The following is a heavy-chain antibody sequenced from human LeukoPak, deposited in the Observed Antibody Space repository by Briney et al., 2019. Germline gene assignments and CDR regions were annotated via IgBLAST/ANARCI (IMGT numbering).Heavy chain of an antibody. CDR3: ARAMITFGGVIEGFDY. V-gene: IGHV4-59*01. CDR2: IYYSGST. D-gene: IGHD3-16*02. Sequence: SETLSLTCAGYRGSFSSYYWRWLRQPPGKGLEWIGYIYYSGSTNYNPSLKSRVTITVDTSKNQFSLKLSSVTAADTAVYYCARAMITFGGVIEGFDYWGQGTLVTVSS. CDR1: RGSFSSYY. J-gene: IGHJ4*02.